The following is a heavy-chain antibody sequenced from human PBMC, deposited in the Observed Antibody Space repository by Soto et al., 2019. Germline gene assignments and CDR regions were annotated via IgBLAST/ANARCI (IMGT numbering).Heavy chain of an antibody. Sequence: TLSLTCAVSGGSISSSNWWSGVRQSPGKGLEWIGEVTRSGSTNYNPSLKSRVTISIDTSNKHLSLHLSSVTAADTAVYYCARQKVSRFYGEVDFFDYWGLGTLVTVSS. CDR1: GGSISSSNW. CDR2: VTRSGST. J-gene: IGHJ4*02. D-gene: IGHD4-17*01. V-gene: IGHV4-4*02. CDR3: ARQKVSRFYGEVDFFDY.